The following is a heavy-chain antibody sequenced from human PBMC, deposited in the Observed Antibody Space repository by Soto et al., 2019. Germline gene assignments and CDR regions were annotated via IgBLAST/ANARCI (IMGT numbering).Heavy chain of an antibody. D-gene: IGHD6-19*01. CDR1: GFTFSSYG. J-gene: IGHJ6*02. Sequence: GGSLRLSCAASGFTFSSYGMHWVRQAPGKGLEWVAVIWYDGSNKYYADSVKGRFTISRDNSKNTLYLQMNSLRAEDTAVYYCATQPGIAVASMDIRGQGTTVTVPS. CDR2: IWYDGSNK. V-gene: IGHV3-33*01. CDR3: ATQPGIAVASMDI.